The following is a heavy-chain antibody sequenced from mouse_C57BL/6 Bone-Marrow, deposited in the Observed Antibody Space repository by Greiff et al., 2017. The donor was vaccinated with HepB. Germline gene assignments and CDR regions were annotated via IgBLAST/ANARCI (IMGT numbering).Heavy chain of an antibody. Sequence: EVQRVESGGGLVQPGGSLKLSCAASGFTFSDYGMAWVRQAPRKGPEWVAFISNLAYSIYYADTVTGRFTISRENAKNTLYLEMSSVRSEDTAMYYCARITTVVYFDVWGTGTTVTVSS. J-gene: IGHJ1*03. V-gene: IGHV5-15*01. CDR1: GFTFSDYG. CDR2: ISNLAYSI. CDR3: ARITTVVYFDV. D-gene: IGHD1-1*01.